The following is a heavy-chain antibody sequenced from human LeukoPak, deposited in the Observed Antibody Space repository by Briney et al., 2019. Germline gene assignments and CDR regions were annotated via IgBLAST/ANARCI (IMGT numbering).Heavy chain of an antibody. CDR3: ARVSGYHSYFDY. V-gene: IGHV1-2*02. CDR1: GYTFTGYY. Sequence: ASVKVSCKASGYTFTGYYMHWVRQAPGQGLEWMGWINPNSGGTNYAQKFQGRVTMTRDTSISTAYMELSRLRSDDTAVYYCARVSGYHSYFDYWGQGTLVTVSS. J-gene: IGHJ4*02. CDR2: INPNSGGT. D-gene: IGHD3-9*01.